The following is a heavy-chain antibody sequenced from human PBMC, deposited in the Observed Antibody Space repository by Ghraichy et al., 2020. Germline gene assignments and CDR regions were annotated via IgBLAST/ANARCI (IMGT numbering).Heavy chain of an antibody. CDR2: IRSKANSYAT. CDR3: TSPYIVGATEERV. Sequence: GVSLRLSCAASGFTFSGSAMHWVRQASGKGLEWVGRIRSKANSYATAYAASVKGRFTISRDDSKNTAYLQMNSLKTEDTAVYYCTSPYIVGATEERVWGQGTLVTVSS. J-gene: IGHJ4*02. CDR1: GFTFSGSA. D-gene: IGHD1-26*01. V-gene: IGHV3-73*01.